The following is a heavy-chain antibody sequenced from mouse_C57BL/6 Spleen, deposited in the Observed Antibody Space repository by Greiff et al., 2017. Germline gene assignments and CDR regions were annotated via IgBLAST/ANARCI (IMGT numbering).Heavy chain of an antibody. D-gene: IGHD2-4*01. CDR1: GYPFTSYW. Sequence: QVQLQQPGAELVKPGASVKLSCKASGYPFTSYWMQWVKQRPGQGLEWIGEIDPSDSYTNYNQKFKGKATLTVDTSSSTAYMQLSSLTSEDSAVYYCARYYYDYPFDYWGQGTTLTVSS. J-gene: IGHJ2*01. CDR3: ARYYYDYPFDY. CDR2: IDPSDSYT. V-gene: IGHV1-50*01.